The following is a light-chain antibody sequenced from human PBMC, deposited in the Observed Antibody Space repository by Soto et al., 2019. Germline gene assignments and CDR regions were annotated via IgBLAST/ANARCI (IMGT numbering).Light chain of an antibody. CDR1: QSVSSN. Sequence: EIVMTQSPATLSVSPGERATLSCRASQSVSSNLAWYQQKPGQAPRLLIYGAFTRATGIPARFSGSGSGTEFTLTISSLQSEDFAVYYCQQYNNWPAYTFGQGTKV. V-gene: IGKV3-15*01. CDR2: GAF. CDR3: QQYNNWPAYT. J-gene: IGKJ2*01.